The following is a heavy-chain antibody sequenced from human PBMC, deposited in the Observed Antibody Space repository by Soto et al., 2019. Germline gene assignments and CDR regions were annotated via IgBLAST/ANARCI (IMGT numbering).Heavy chain of an antibody. CDR1: GGSISSYY. V-gene: IGHV4-59*01. J-gene: IGHJ6*02. D-gene: IGHD6-13*01. Sequence: SETLSLTCTVSGGSISSYYWSWIRQPPGKGLEWIGYIYYSGSTNYNPSLKSRVTISVDTSKNQFSLKLSSVTAADTAVYYCARDSIQVSSSSYYYGMDVWGQGTTVT. CDR2: IYYSGST. CDR3: ARDSIQVSSSSYYYGMDV.